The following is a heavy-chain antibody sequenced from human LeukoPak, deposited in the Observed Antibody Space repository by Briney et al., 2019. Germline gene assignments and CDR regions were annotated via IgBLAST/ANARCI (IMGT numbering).Heavy chain of an antibody. CDR3: ARDVVGSLDY. CDR2: IKGDESAR. D-gene: IGHD1-26*01. Sequence: GGSLRLSCAASGFTFSSYWMAWVRQAPGKGLGWVANIKGDESARHQADSVKGRFTISRGNTRNSLYLQMTNLRGDDTAVYYCARDVVGSLDYWGQGTLVTVSS. CDR1: GFTFSSYW. J-gene: IGHJ4*02. V-gene: IGHV3-7*01.